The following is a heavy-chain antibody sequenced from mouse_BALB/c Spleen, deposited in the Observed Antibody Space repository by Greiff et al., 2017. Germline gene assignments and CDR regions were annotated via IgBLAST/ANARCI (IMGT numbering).Heavy chain of an antibody. Sequence: VQLKESGPGLVKPSQSLSLTCSVTGYSITSGYYWNWIRQFPGNKLEWMGYISYDGSNNYNPSLKNRIPITRDTSKNQFFLKLNSVTTEDTATYYCARDYYGSSYWFAYWGQGTLVTVSA. CDR3: ARDYYGSSYWFAY. V-gene: IGHV3-6*02. CDR2: ISYDGSN. D-gene: IGHD1-1*01. J-gene: IGHJ3*01. CDR1: GYSITSGYY.